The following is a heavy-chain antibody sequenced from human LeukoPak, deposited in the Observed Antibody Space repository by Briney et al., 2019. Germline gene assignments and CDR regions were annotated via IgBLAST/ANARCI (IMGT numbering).Heavy chain of an antibody. J-gene: IGHJ4*02. Sequence: SETLSLTCTVSGGAISSYYWSWIRQPPGKGLEWIGYIYYSGSTKYNPSLKSRVTISVDTSKSQFSLKVSSVTAADTAVYYCASGSYYFDYWGQGTLVTVSS. CDR3: ASGSYYFDY. D-gene: IGHD1-26*01. CDR2: IYYSGST. CDR1: GGAISSYY. V-gene: IGHV4-59*01.